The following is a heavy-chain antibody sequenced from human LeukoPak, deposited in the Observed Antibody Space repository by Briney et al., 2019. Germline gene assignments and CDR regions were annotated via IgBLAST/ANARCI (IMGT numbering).Heavy chain of an antibody. D-gene: IGHD3-22*01. Sequence: GGSLRPSCAASGFTFSSYAMSWVRQAPGKGLEWVSAISGSGGSTYYADSVKGRFTISRDNSKNTLYLQMNSLRAEDTAVYYCAKVGTDSSGYFFDGDYFDYWGQGTLVTVSS. V-gene: IGHV3-23*01. J-gene: IGHJ4*02. CDR3: AKVGTDSSGYFFDGDYFDY. CDR2: ISGSGGST. CDR1: GFTFSSYA.